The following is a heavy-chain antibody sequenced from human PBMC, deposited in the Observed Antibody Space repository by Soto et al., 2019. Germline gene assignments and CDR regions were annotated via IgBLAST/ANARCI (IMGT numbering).Heavy chain of an antibody. V-gene: IGHV3-49*03. D-gene: IGHD6-13*01. J-gene: IGHJ6*02. CDR2: IRSKPYGGTT. CDR3: TVAAGAPSYYYYSYDMDV. CDR1: GFTFGDYA. Sequence: EVQVVESGGGLVQPGRSLRLSCTASGFTFGDYAMSWFRQAPGKGLEWIGYIRSKPYGGTTEYAASVKGRFTISRDDSKSIAYLQMNSLKTEDTAVYYCTVAAGAPSYYYYSYDMDVWGQGTTVTVSS.